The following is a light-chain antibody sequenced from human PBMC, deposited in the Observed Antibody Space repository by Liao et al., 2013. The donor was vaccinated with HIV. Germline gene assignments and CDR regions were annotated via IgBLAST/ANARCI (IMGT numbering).Light chain of an antibody. V-gene: IGLV3-1*01. CDR1: YLGDKY. CDR2: QDN. J-gene: IGLJ1*01. Sequence: SSELTQPLSVSVSPGQTASITCSGDYLGDKYASWYQHKPGQAPVLVIYQDNKRPSGIPERFSGSNSGNTATLTISGTQAIDEADYYCLTWDNNHYVFGPGTRVTVL. CDR3: LTWDNNHYV.